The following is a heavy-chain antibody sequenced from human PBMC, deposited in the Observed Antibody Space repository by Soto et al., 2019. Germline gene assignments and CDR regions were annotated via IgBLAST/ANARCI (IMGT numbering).Heavy chain of an antibody. CDR2: INSDGTTT. V-gene: IGHV3-74*01. D-gene: IGHD3-22*01. J-gene: IGHJ4*02. CDR1: GFTFSNNW. CDR3: ARFGTYYESSGFLY. Sequence: EVHLVESGGGLVQPGGSLRLSCAASGFTFSNNWMHWVRQAPGKGPVWVSRINSDGTTTSYADSVKGRFTISRDNAKNTLYLQMNSLRAEDMAVYYCARFGTYYESSGFLYWGQGTLVTVSS.